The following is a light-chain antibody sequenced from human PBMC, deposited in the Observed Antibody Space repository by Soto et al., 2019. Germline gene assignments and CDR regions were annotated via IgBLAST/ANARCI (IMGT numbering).Light chain of an antibody. J-gene: IGKJ4*01. V-gene: IGKV3-15*01. CDR1: QSISDN. CDR3: QRYDNLPLT. Sequence: EIVMTQSPATLSVSPGDSATLSCRASQSISDNVAWYQQRPGLAPRLLIYHTSTRATGVPARFSGSGSGTEFSLTISSLQSDDSAVYYCQRYDNLPLTFGVGTKFDIK. CDR2: HTS.